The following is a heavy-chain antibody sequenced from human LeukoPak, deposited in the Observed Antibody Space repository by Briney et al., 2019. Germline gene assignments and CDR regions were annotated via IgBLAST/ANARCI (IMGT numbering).Heavy chain of an antibody. CDR1: GGSISSGGYS. D-gene: IGHD5-24*01. V-gene: IGHV4-30-2*01. Sequence: SETLSLTCAVSGGSISSGGYSWSWIRQPPGKGLEWIGYIYHSGSTYYNPSLKSRVTISVDRSKNQFSLKLSSVTAADTAVYYCARGDERDGYNWDYWGQGTLVTVSS. CDR3: ARGDERDGYNWDY. J-gene: IGHJ4*02. CDR2: IYHSGST.